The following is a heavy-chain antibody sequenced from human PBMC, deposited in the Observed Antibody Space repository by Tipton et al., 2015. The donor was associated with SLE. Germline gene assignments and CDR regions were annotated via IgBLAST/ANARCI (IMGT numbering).Heavy chain of an antibody. CDR3: ARVLSMTTVDAGY. D-gene: IGHD4-17*01. CDR2: INTNTGKP. J-gene: IGHJ4*02. CDR1: VYTFTSYS. V-gene: IGHV7-4-1*01. Sequence: QLVQSGPEVKKPGASVKVSCKASVYTFTSYSVIWVRQAPGQGLEWMGWINTNTGKPTYAQGFTGRFVFSLDTSVSTAYLQIGSLKAEDTAVYYCARVLSMTTVDAGYWGQGTLVTVSA.